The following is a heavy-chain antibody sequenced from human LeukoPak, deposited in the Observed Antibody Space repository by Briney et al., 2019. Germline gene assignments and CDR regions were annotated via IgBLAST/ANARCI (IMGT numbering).Heavy chain of an antibody. CDR3: ARDNYGGNSYYYYGMDV. D-gene: IGHD4-23*01. J-gene: IGHJ6*02. Sequence: GGSLRLSCVASGFTFNRHSMNWVRQAPGKGLEWVSSISSSSLNIYYADSVKGRFTMSRDNAKNSLYLQMNSLRVEDTAVYYCARDNYGGNSYYYYGMDVRGQGTTVTVSS. V-gene: IGHV3-21*01. CDR2: ISSSSLNI. CDR1: GFTFNRHS.